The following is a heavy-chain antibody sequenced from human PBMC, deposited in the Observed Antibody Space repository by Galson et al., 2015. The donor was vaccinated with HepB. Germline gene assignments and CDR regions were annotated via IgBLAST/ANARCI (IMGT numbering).Heavy chain of an antibody. V-gene: IGHV1-69*13. J-gene: IGHJ6*03. CDR3: ARDIEYSSSPGRNNYYYYYMDV. CDR2: IIPIFGTA. D-gene: IGHD6-6*01. CDR1: GGTFSSYA. Sequence: SVKVSCRASGGTFSSYAISWVRQAPGQGLEWMGGIIPIFGTANYAQKFQGRVTITADESTSTAYMELSSLRSEDTAVYYCARDIEYSSSPGRNNYYYYYMDVWGKGTTVTVSS.